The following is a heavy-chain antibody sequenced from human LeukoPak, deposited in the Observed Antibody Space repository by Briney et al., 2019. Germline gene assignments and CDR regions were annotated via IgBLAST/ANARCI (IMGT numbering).Heavy chain of an antibody. CDR1: GYTLTELS. CDR3: ATLRITMIVVVTSPYAFDI. CDR2: FDPEDGET. J-gene: IGHJ3*02. Sequence: GESLKVSCKVSGYTLTELSMHWVRQAPGKGLEWMGGFDPEDGETIYAQKFQGRVTMTEDTSTDTAYMELSSLRSEDTAVYYCATLRITMIVVVTSPYAFDIWGQGTMVTVSS. D-gene: IGHD3-22*01. V-gene: IGHV1-24*01.